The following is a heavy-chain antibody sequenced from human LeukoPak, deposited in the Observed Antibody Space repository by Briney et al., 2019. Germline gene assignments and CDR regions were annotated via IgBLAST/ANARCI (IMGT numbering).Heavy chain of an antibody. J-gene: IGHJ4*02. CDR1: GFTFSSYV. V-gene: IGHV3-23*01. CDR2: IHGSGGST. Sequence: GGSLRLSCAASGFTFSSYVMSWVRQAPGEGLEWVSGIHGSGGSTFYADSVKGRFTISRDNSKNTLYLQMNSLRAEDTAVYYCAKVAAAAILSFFDYWGQGTLVTVSS. D-gene: IGHD2-2*02. CDR3: AKVAAAAILSFFDY.